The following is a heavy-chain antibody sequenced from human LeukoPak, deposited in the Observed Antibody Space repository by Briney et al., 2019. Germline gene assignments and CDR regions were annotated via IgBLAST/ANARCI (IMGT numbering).Heavy chain of an antibody. Sequence: PGGSLRLXCAASGLTFSSYAMHCVRPTPGKRLEYVSAISSNGGSTYYAYSVKGRFTISRDNSKNTLYLQMGSLRAEDMAVYYCAREGKYYYDSSGIDYWGQGTLVTVSS. CDR2: ISSNGGST. D-gene: IGHD3-22*01. V-gene: IGHV3-64*01. J-gene: IGHJ4*02. CDR3: AREGKYYYDSSGIDY. CDR1: GLTFSSYA.